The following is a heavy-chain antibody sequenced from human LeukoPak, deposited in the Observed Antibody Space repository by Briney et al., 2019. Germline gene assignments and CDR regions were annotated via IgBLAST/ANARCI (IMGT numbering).Heavy chain of an antibody. Sequence: ASVKVSCKASGYSFTKYYMHWMRQAPGQGLDWMGVVNPRDGGTSFAQKFQGRVTMTRDTSTSTVYMGLSSLRSEDTAVYYCATYGSGVQASFDYWGQGSLVTVSS. D-gene: IGHD3-10*01. V-gene: IGHV1-46*01. CDR2: VNPRDGGT. J-gene: IGHJ4*02. CDR3: ATYGSGVQASFDY. CDR1: GYSFTKYY.